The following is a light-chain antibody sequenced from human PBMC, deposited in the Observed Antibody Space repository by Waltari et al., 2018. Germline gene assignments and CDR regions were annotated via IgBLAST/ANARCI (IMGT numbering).Light chain of an antibody. CDR2: DAS. CDR1: QSVSSY. Sequence: EIVLTQSPATLSLSPGERATLSCRASQSVSSYLAWYQQKPGQAPRLLIYDASSGATGIPARFSGSGSGTDFTLTISSLEPEDFAVYYCQQYGSSPYTFGQGTKVDIK. V-gene: IGKV3-11*01. J-gene: IGKJ2*01. CDR3: QQYGSSPYT.